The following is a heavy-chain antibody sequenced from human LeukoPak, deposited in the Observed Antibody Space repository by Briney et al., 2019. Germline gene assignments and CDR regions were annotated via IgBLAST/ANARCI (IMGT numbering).Heavy chain of an antibody. CDR3: AKIHPIWIQLWGSYYYYGMDV. CDR2: IRYDGSNK. V-gene: IGHV3-30*02. D-gene: IGHD5-18*01. CDR1: GFTFSSYA. Sequence: GGSLRLSCAASGFTFSSYAMHWVRQAPGKGLEWVAFIRYDGSNKYYADSVKGRFTISRDNSKNTLYLQMNSLRAEDTAVYYCAKIHPIWIQLWGSYYYYGMDVWGQGTTVTVSS. J-gene: IGHJ6*02.